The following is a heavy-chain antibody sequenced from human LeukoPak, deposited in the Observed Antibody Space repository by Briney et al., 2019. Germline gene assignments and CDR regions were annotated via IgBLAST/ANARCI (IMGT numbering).Heavy chain of an antibody. V-gene: IGHV1-69*06. CDR1: GGTFSSYA. J-gene: IGHJ4*02. CDR3: AREGDILTGYTLDY. CDR2: IIPIFGTA. D-gene: IGHD3-9*01. Sequence: ASVKVSCKASGGTFSSYAISWVRQAPGQGLEWIGGIIPIFGTANYAQKFQGRVTITADKSTSTAYMELSSLRSEDTAVYYCAREGDILTGYTLDYWGQGTLVTVSS.